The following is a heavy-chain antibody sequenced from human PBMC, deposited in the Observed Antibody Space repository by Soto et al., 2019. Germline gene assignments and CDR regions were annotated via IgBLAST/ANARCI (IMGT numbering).Heavy chain of an antibody. D-gene: IGHD2-15*01. CDR3: ARGLCSGGSCYSYYFDY. V-gene: IGHV1-46*01. Sequence: ASVKVSCKASGYTFTSYYMHWVRQAPGQGLEWMGIINPSGGSTSYAQKFQGRVTMTRDTSTSTVYMELSSLRSEDTAVYYCARGLCSGGSCYSYYFDYWGQGTLVTVSS. CDR1: GYTFTSYY. CDR2: INPSGGST. J-gene: IGHJ4*02.